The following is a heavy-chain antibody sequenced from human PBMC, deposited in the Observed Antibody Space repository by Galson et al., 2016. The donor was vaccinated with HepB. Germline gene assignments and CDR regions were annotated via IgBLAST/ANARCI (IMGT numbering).Heavy chain of an antibody. V-gene: IGHV4-31*11. J-gene: IGHJ4*02. CDR1: GDSISSGGYY. CDR2: IYYSGST. Sequence: TLSLTCAVSGDSISSGGYYWSWIRQHPGKGLEWIGYIYYSGSTYYNPSLKSRVTISVDTSKNQFSLKLSSVTAADTAVYYCARGTYGGRFFDYWGQGTLVTGSS. CDR3: ARGTYGGRFFDY. D-gene: IGHD4-23*01.